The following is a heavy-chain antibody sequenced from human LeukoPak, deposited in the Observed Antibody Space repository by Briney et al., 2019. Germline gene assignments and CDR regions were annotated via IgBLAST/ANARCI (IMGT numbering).Heavy chain of an antibody. V-gene: IGHV3-48*01. D-gene: IGHD3-10*01. CDR1: GFTFTSYS. J-gene: IGHJ4*02. Sequence: GGSLRLSCAASGFTFTSYSMNWVRQAPGKGLEWVSYISSNSRNIYYADSVKGRFTISRDNAKNSLYLQMSSLRAEDTAVYYCAKDRSYYGSGSFFPERDYWGQGTLVTVSS. CDR3: AKDRSYYGSGSFFPERDY. CDR2: ISSNSRNI.